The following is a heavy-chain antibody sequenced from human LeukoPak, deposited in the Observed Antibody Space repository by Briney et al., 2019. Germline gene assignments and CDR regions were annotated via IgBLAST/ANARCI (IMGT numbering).Heavy chain of an antibody. J-gene: IGHJ6*02. Sequence: GGSLRLSCAASGFTFSSYAMSWVRQAPGKGLEWVSVIYSGGSTYYADSVKGRFTISRDNSKNTLYLQMNSLRAEDTAVYYCAGSGDCSSTSCYYFYGMDVWGQGTTVTVSS. V-gene: IGHV3-66*02. CDR1: GFTFSSYA. CDR2: IYSGGST. CDR3: AGSGDCSSTSCYYFYGMDV. D-gene: IGHD2-2*01.